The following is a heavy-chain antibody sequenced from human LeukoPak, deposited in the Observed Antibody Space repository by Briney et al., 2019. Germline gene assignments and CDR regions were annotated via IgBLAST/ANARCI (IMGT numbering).Heavy chain of an antibody. J-gene: IGHJ4*02. CDR3: ARASEGIGFFDY. CDR1: GGSISSFY. Sequence: SETLSLTCTVSGGSISSFYWSWIRQPPGKGLEWIGYIYHNGKTNYNPSLRSRLTISLDTSKTQFSLDLNSMTAADTAIYYCARASEGIGFFDYWGQGILVTVSS. CDR2: IYHNGKT. V-gene: IGHV4-59*01. D-gene: IGHD2-2*03.